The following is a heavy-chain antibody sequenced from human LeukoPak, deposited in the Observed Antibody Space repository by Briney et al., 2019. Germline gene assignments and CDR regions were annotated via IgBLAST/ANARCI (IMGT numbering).Heavy chain of an antibody. Sequence: ASVKVSCKASGGTFSSYAISWVRQAPGQGLEWMGGIIPIFGTANYAQKFQGRVTITADKSTSTAYMELSSLRSEDTAVYHCARAVPLATDNLYFDYWGQGTLVTVSS. D-gene: IGHD5-12*01. J-gene: IGHJ4*02. CDR1: GGTFSSYA. CDR2: IIPIFGTA. V-gene: IGHV1-69*06. CDR3: ARAVPLATDNLYFDY.